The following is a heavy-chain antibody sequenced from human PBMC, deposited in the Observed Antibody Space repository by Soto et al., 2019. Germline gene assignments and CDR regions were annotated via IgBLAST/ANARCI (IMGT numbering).Heavy chain of an antibody. D-gene: IGHD3-22*01. CDR3: ATAGYYDSSGYYPDDY. CDR1: GFTFISYW. CDR2: INGDGSST. J-gene: IGHJ4*02. V-gene: IGHV3-74*01. Sequence: GGSLRLSCAASGFTFISYWMHWVRQAPGKGLVWVSRINGDGSSTSYADSVKGRFTISRDNAKNMLYLQMNSLRAEDTAVYYCATAGYYDSSGYYPDDYWGQGTLVTVSS.